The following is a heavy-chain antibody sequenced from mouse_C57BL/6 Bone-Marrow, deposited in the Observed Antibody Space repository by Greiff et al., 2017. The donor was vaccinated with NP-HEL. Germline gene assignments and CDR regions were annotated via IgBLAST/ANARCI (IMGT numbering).Heavy chain of an antibody. J-gene: IGHJ3*01. CDR3: ARSGIYYCIYALFAY. CDR1: GYAFSSYW. V-gene: IGHV1-80*01. D-gene: IGHD2-1*01. Sequence: SGEEWGRKGASVKISCKASGYAFSSYWMNWVKQRPGKGLEWIGQIYPGDGDTNYNGKFKGKATLTAAKSSSTAYMHLSSLTSDDSAVYFCARSGIYYCIYALFAYLGQGTLVTVSA. CDR2: IYPGDGDT.